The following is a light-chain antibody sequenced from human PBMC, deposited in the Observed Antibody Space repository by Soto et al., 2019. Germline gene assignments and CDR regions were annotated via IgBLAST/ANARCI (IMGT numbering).Light chain of an antibody. Sequence: QSVLTQPASVSGSLGQSITISCAGTGSDVGGFVYVSWYQQHPGKAPKLIIYDVSTRASGVSDRFSGSKSGNTASLTISGLQPEDESDFYCTSYTNTGPVVFGSGTKLTVL. CDR1: GSDVGGFVY. CDR3: TSYTNTGPVV. CDR2: DVS. V-gene: IGLV2-14*01. J-gene: IGLJ1*01.